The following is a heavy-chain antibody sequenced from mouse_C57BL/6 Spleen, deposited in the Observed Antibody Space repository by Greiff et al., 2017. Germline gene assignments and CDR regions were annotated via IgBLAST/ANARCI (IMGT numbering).Heavy chain of an antibody. CDR3: ARLDSSGYVGYAMDY. CDR1: GYTFTSYW. D-gene: IGHD3-2*02. J-gene: IGHJ4*01. CDR2: IDPSDSYT. V-gene: IGHV1-69*01. Sequence: QVQLQQPGAELVMPGASVKLSCKASGYTFTSYWMHWVKQRPGQGLEWIREIDPSDSYTNYNQKFKGKSTLTVDKSSSTAYMQLSSLTSEDSAVYYCARLDSSGYVGYAMDYWGQGTSVTVSS.